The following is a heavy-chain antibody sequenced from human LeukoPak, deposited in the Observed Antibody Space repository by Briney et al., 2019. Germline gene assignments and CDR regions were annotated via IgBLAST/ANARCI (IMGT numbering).Heavy chain of an antibody. D-gene: IGHD1-26*01. Sequence: GGSLRLSCAASGFTFSSYAMSWVRQAPGKGLEWVSAISGSGGSTYYADSVKGRFTISRDNSKNTLYLQMNSLKTEDTAVYYCTTDPSGSYHSPIPWGQGTLVTVSS. CDR1: GFTFSSYA. J-gene: IGHJ4*02. CDR3: TTDPSGSYHSPIP. V-gene: IGHV3-23*01. CDR2: ISGSGGST.